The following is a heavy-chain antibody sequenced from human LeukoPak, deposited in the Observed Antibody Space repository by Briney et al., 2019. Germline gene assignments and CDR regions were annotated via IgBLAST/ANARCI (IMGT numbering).Heavy chain of an antibody. D-gene: IGHD6-19*01. CDR3: AKGQWRTGVY. Sequence: GGSLRLSCAASGFTFSSYAMHWVRQAPGEGLEWVAVISYDGSNKYYADSVKGRFTISRDNSKNTLYLQMNSLRAEDTAVYYCAKGQWRTGVYWGQGTLVTVSS. J-gene: IGHJ4*02. V-gene: IGHV3-30-3*01. CDR1: GFTFSSYA. CDR2: ISYDGSNK.